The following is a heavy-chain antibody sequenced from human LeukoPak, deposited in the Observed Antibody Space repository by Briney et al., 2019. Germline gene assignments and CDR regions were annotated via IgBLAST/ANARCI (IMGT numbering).Heavy chain of an antibody. Sequence: SQTLSLTCTVSGGSISTGGYYWSWIRQHPGKGLEWIGYIYYSGSTYYNPSLESRVTISLDTSNNHFSLKLSSVTAADTAVYYCSYGSGSYSTYYFDYWGQGTLVTVSS. V-gene: IGHV4-31*03. CDR2: IYYSGST. CDR3: SYGSGSYSTYYFDY. J-gene: IGHJ4*02. D-gene: IGHD3-10*01. CDR1: GGSISTGGYY.